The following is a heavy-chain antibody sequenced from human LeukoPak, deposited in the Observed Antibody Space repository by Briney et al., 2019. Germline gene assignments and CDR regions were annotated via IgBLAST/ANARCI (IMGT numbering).Heavy chain of an antibody. CDR3: ARQLYSSATV. Sequence: PSETLSLTCTVSGGSISSSNYFWGWIRQPPGKGLEWIGNIYYSGSTYYNPSLKSRVTISVDTSKNQFSLQLSSVTVADTAVYSCARQLYSSATVWGQGTTVTVSS. CDR1: GGSISSSNYF. CDR2: IYYSGST. V-gene: IGHV4-39*01. D-gene: IGHD6-25*01. J-gene: IGHJ6*02.